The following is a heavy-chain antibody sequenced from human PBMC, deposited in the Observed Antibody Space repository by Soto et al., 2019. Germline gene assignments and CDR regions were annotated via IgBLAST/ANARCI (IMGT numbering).Heavy chain of an antibody. CDR1: GYTFSRYN. CDR3: ASPQWLAPFDY. CDR2: INAGNGKT. Sequence: SVKVSCTTSGYTFSRYNIDGVRQAPAQRLEWRGWINAGNGKTKYSQKFQGRVTITRDTSASTAYMELSCLRSEDTALYYCASPQWLAPFDYFGQETLVPAPQ. D-gene: IGHD6-19*01. J-gene: IGHJ4*02. V-gene: IGHV1-3*01.